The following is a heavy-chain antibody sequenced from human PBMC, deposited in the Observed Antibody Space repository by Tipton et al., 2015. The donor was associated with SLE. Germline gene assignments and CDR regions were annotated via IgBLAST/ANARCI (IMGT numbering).Heavy chain of an antibody. CDR3: AREAVRGVVDWFDP. CDR1: GYTFSSYY. D-gene: IGHD3-10*01. V-gene: IGHV1-18*01. Sequence: QLVQSGPEVKKPGASVKVSCKASGYTFSSYYISWVRQAPGQGLEWMGWINSYNGDTRYAQKLQGRVTMTTDTSTTTAYMELRSLKSDDTAVYYCAREAVRGVVDWFDPWGQGTLVTVSS. J-gene: IGHJ5*01. CDR2: INSYNGDT.